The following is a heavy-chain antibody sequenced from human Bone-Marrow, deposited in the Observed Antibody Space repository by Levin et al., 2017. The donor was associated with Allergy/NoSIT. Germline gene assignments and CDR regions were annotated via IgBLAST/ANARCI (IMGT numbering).Heavy chain of an antibody. Sequence: LSLTCAASGFDFHDFAMHWVRLVPGQGPEWVGGISSNSGSTTYADSVRGRFSISRDNAKNSLYLYMTGVKFEDTAFYYCSKINAGENYWGQGTLVTVSS. CDR2: ISSNSGST. D-gene: IGHD1-26*01. CDR3: SKINAGENY. CDR1: GFDFHDFA. J-gene: IGHJ4*02. V-gene: IGHV3-9*01.